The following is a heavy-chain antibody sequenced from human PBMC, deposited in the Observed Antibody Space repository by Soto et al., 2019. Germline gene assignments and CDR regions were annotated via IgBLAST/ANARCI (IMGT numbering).Heavy chain of an antibody. V-gene: IGHV4-59*08. D-gene: IGHD3-3*01. J-gene: IGHJ6*03. CDR2: IYYSGST. CDR1: GGSISSYY. CDR3: ARLFSPYHDFWSGRVGYYYMDV. Sequence: SETLSLTCTVSGGSISSYYWSWIRQPPGKGLEWIGYIYYSGSTNYNPSLKSRVTISVDTSKNQFSLKLSSVTAADTAVYYCARLFSPYHDFWSGRVGYYYMDVWGKGTTVTVSS.